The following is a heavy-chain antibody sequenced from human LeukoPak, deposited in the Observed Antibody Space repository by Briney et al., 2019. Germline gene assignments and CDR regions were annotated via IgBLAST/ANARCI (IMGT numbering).Heavy chain of an antibody. Sequence: ASVKVSCKASGYTFTSYGISWVRQAPGQGLEWMGWISAYHGNTNYAQKLQGRVTMTTDTSTSTAYMELRSLRSDDTAVYYCARDTYYYGSGSDHSYDYWGQGTLVTVSS. V-gene: IGHV1-18*04. D-gene: IGHD3-10*01. CDR1: GYTFTSYG. J-gene: IGHJ4*02. CDR2: ISAYHGNT. CDR3: ARDTYYYGSGSDHSYDY.